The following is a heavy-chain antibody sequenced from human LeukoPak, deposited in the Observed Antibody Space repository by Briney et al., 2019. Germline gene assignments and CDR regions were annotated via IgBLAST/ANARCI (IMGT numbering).Heavy chain of an antibody. V-gene: IGHV4-4*02. CDR1: GGSISGGKW. Sequence: PSGTLSLTCAVSGGSISGGKWWSWVRQPPGKGLEWIGEISHSGNPNYNPSLKSRLTISVDTSKNQFSLKLSSVTAADTAVYYCARYGGSLTEIDYWGQGTLVAVSS. J-gene: IGHJ4*02. CDR2: ISHSGNP. CDR3: ARYGGSLTEIDY. D-gene: IGHD3-16*01.